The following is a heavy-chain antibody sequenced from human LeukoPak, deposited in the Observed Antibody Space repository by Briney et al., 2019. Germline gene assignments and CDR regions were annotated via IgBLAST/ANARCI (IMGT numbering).Heavy chain of an antibody. D-gene: IGHD1-14*01. J-gene: IGHJ5*02. CDR1: GGTFSSYA. CDR3: ARDLEPWPEKNWFDP. Sequence: SVKVSCKASGGTFSSYAISWVRQAPGQGLEWMGRIIPIFGIANYAQKFQGRVTVTADKSTSTASMELSSLRSEDTAVYYCARDLEPWPEKNWFDPWGQGTLVTVSS. V-gene: IGHV1-69*04. CDR2: IIPIFGIA.